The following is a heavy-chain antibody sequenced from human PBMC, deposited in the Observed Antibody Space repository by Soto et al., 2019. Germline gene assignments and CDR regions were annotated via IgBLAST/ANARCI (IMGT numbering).Heavy chain of an antibody. CDR1: GASISSGDSS. D-gene: IGHD5-12*01. J-gene: IGHJ4*02. Sequence: LSLTCAVSGASISSGDSSWSWVRQPPGKGLEWIGHIHHGGTPYYKASLKSRVTISQDRSKNQFSLSLSSVTAADTAMYFCARVAYSGFEYGFDSWGQGILVTVSS. V-gene: IGHV4-30-2*01. CDR2: IHHGGTP. CDR3: ARVAYSGFEYGFDS.